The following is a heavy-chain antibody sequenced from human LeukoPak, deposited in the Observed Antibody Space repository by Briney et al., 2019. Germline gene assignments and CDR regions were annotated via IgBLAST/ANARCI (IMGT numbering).Heavy chain of an antibody. V-gene: IGHV1-69*13. J-gene: IGHJ1*01. CDR2: IIPIFGTA. D-gene: IGHD3-22*01. Sequence: SVKVSCKASGGTFSSYAISWVRQAPGQGLEWMGGIIPIFGTANYTQKFQGRVTITADESTSTAYMELSSLRSEDTAVYYCASRPYDSSGYYGYFQHWGQGTLVTVSS. CDR3: ASRPYDSSGYYGYFQH. CDR1: GGTFSSYA.